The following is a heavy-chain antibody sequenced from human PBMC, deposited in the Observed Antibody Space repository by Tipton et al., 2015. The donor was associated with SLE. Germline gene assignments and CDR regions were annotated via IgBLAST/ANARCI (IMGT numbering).Heavy chain of an antibody. CDR3: ARGGPYYYYYMDV. Sequence: TLSLTCTVSGGSISSGNYYWSWIRQPAGKGLEWIGRIYTSGSTNYSPSLKSRVTISVDTSKNQFSLKLSSVTAADTAVYYCARGGPYYYYYMDVWGKGTTVTVSS. D-gene: IGHD5-12*01. J-gene: IGHJ6*03. CDR1: GGSISSGNYY. CDR2: IYTSGST. V-gene: IGHV4-61*02.